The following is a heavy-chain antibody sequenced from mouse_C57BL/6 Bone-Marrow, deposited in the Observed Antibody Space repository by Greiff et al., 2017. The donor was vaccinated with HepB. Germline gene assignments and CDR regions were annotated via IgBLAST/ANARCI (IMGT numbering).Heavy chain of an antibody. V-gene: IGHV1-5*01. CDR3: TRGSPYYGSSYGDY. CDR1: GYTFTSYW. Sequence: VQLQQSGTVLARPGASVKMSCKTSGYTFTSYWMHWVNQRPGQGLEWIGAIYPGNSDTSYNQKFKGKAKLTAVTSASTAYMELSSLTNEDSAVYYCTRGSPYYGSSYGDYWGQGTTLTVSS. CDR2: IYPGNSDT. D-gene: IGHD1-1*01. J-gene: IGHJ2*01.